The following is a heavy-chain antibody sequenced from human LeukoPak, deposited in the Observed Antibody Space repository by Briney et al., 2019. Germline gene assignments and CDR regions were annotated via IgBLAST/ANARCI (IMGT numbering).Heavy chain of an antibody. CDR3: ARDGSGRLPPSTHDY. V-gene: IGHV3-21*01. J-gene: IGHJ4*02. Sequence: GGSLRLSCAASGFTFSSYSVNWVRQAPGKGLEWVSSISSSSSYIYYADSVKGRSTISRDNAKNSLYLQMNSLRAEDTAVYYCARDGSGRLPPSTHDYWGQGTLVTVSS. D-gene: IGHD3-10*01. CDR1: GFTFSSYS. CDR2: ISSSSSYI.